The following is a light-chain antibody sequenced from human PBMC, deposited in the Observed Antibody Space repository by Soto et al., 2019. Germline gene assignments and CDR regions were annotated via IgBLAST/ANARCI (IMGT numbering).Light chain of an antibody. CDR3: QMWDSRCDGV. CDR2: DET. CDR1: NIGGKS. Sequence: SYELTQSPSVSVAPGQTARITCGGNNIGGKSVHWYRQKPGQAPVMVVYDETDRPSGIPERFSGSNSGNTATLTINRVEAGDEAVYYCQMWDSRCDGVFGTGTKLTVL. J-gene: IGLJ1*01. V-gene: IGLV3-21*02.